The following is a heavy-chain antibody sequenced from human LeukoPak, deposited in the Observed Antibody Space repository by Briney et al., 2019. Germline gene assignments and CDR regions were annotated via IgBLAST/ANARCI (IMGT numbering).Heavy chain of an antibody. CDR1: GYTFTGYY. CDR2: INPNSGGT. V-gene: IGHV1-2*02. CDR3: ARDKVGGYSYGYNDY. Sequence: GAPVKVSCKASGYTFTGYYMHWVRQAPGQGLEWMGWINPNSGGTNYAQKFQGRVTMTRDTSISTAYMELSRLRSDDTAVYYCARDKVGGYSYGYNDYWGQGTLVTVSS. J-gene: IGHJ4*02. D-gene: IGHD5-18*01.